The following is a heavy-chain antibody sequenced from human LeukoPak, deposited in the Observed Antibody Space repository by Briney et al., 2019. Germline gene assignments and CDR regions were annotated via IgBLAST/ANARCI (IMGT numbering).Heavy chain of an antibody. Sequence: ASVKVSCKASGYTFTGYYIHWVRQAPGQGLEWMGWINPNSGGTNYAQKFQGWVTMTRDTSISTAYMDLSRLRSDDTAVYYCARATHTALVTPGDYWGQGTLVTVSS. CDR3: ARATHTALVTPGDY. CDR2: INPNSGGT. CDR1: GYTFTGYY. D-gene: IGHD5-18*01. J-gene: IGHJ4*02. V-gene: IGHV1-2*04.